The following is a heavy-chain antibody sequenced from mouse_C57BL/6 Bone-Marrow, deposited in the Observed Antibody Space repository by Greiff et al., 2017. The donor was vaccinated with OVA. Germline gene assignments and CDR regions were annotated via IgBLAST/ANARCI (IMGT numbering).Heavy chain of an antibody. Sequence: EVKLMESGAELVRPGASVKLSCTASGFNIKDDYMHWVKQRPEKGLEWIGWIDPENGDTEYASKFKGKATIPAAKSSNHAYLQLTSLTSEDTAVYYCTTNSPPRIITTVVADYWGKGTTLTVSS. CDR3: TTNSPPRIITTVVADY. J-gene: IGHJ2*01. CDR2: IDPENGDT. V-gene: IGHV14-4*01. CDR1: GFNIKDDY. D-gene: IGHD1-1*01.